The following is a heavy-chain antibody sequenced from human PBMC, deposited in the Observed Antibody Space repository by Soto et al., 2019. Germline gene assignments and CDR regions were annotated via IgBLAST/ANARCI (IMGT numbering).Heavy chain of an antibody. V-gene: IGHV1-46*01. Sequence: QVRLVQSGAEVKKPGASVKVSCKATGFSFSSYYMHWVRQAPGQGLEWLGLINPYDDTTDYAQKFKGRLTVTRDTSTMMVYMELSSLRSEDTAVYYCAREGAAAAKMFDYWDQGTLITVSS. CDR3: AREGAAAAKMFDY. J-gene: IGHJ4*02. D-gene: IGHD6-13*01. CDR1: GFSFSSYY. CDR2: INPYDDTT.